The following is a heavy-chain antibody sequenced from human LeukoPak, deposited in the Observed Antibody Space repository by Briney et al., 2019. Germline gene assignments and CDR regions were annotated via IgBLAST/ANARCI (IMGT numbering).Heavy chain of an antibody. Sequence: SETLSLTCTASGGSISSYYWSWIRQPPGKGLEWIGYIYYSGSTNYNPSLKSRVTISVDTSKNQFSLKLSSVTAADTAVYYCARLSTHYFDYWGQGTLVTVSS. CDR1: GGSISSYY. V-gene: IGHV4-59*08. CDR3: ARLSTHYFDY. D-gene: IGHD4-4*01. J-gene: IGHJ4*02. CDR2: IYYSGST.